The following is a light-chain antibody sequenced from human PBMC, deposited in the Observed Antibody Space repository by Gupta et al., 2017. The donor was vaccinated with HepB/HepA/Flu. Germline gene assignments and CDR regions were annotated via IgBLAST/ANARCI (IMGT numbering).Light chain of an antibody. Sequence: DIQMTQSPSSLSASVGDRVTITCRASHSISNSLNWYQQKLGKAPKFLIYAASSFQSGVPSRFSGSGFGTDFNFTISSLQSEDFATYYCQQSNSPPWTFGQGTHVEIK. CDR2: AAS. CDR3: QQSNSPPWT. J-gene: IGKJ1*01. V-gene: IGKV1-39*01. CDR1: HSISNS.